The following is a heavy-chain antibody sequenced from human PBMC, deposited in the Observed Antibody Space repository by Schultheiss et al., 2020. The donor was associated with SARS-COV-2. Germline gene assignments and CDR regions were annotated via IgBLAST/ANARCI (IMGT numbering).Heavy chain of an antibody. D-gene: IGHD3-3*01. CDR3: ARGSIRFLEWLAFDY. V-gene: IGHV4-59*01. CDR1: GGSISSYY. CDR2: IYYSGST. Sequence: SETLSLTCTVSGGSISSYYWSWIRQPPGKGLEWIGSIYYSGSTYYNPSLKSRVTISVDTSKNQFSLKLSSVTASDTAVYYCARGSIRFLEWLAFDYWGQGTLVTVSS. J-gene: IGHJ4*02.